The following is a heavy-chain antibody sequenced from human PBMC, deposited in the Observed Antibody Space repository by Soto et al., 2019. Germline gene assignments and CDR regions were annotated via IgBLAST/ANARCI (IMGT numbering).Heavy chain of an antibody. D-gene: IGHD3-16*02. CDR1: GGSVSSDNSY. V-gene: IGHV4-61*01. CDR2: IYSSGST. Sequence: QVQLQESGPGLVKPSETLSLACTVSGGSVSSDNSYWSWIRQPPGKGLDWIGYIYSSGSTSYNPSLKSRVTISLDTSKNQFSLKLSSVTAADTAVYYCAREEGSYPGWSSYYVMDVWGQGTRVTVSS. J-gene: IGHJ6*02. CDR3: AREEGSYPGWSSYYVMDV.